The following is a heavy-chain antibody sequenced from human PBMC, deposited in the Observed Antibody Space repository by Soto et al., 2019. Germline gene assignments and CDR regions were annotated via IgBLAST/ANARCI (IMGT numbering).Heavy chain of an antibody. CDR2: IIPIFGTA. CDR3: AGLAYCGGDCYPGFDS. CDR1: GGTFSSYA. J-gene: IGHJ4*02. D-gene: IGHD2-21*02. V-gene: IGHV1-69*13. Sequence: SVKVSCKASGGTFSSYAISWVRQAPGQGLEWMGGIIPIFGTANYAQKFQGRVTITADESPSTAYMALSSLRSEDTAVYYCAGLAYCGGDCYPGFDSWGQGTLVTVSS.